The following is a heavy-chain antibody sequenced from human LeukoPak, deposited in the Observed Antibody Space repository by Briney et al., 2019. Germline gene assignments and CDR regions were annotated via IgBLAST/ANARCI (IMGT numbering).Heavy chain of an antibody. CDR2: INHSGNT. V-gene: IGHV4-34*01. Sequence: PSETLSLTCAVYGGSFSGHYWSWIRQPPGKGLEWISEINHSGNTHNNPSLKSRVTISVDTAKNQFSLRLSSVTAADTAVYFCARVLRGTSTESIDAFDVWGQGTMVTVSS. D-gene: IGHD3-16*01. CDR3: ARVLRGTSTESIDAFDV. CDR1: GGSFSGHY. J-gene: IGHJ3*01.